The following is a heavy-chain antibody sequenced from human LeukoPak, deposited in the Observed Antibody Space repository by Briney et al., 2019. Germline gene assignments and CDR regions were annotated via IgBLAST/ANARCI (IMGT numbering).Heavy chain of an antibody. J-gene: IGHJ6*02. Sequence: GGSLRLSCAASGFTFSSYAMSWVRQAPGKGLEWVSAISGSGGSTYYADSVKGRFTISRDNSKNTLYLQMNSLRAEDTAVYFCARDMRAHSFQMSVGRDYYHNGMDVWGQGTTVTVSS. D-gene: IGHD1-26*01. V-gene: IGHV3-23*01. CDR1: GFTFSSYA. CDR3: ARDMRAHSFQMSVGRDYYHNGMDV. CDR2: ISGSGGST.